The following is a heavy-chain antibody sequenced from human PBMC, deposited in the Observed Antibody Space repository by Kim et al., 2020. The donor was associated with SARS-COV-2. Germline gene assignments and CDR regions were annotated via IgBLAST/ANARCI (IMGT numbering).Heavy chain of an antibody. J-gene: IGHJ6*02. V-gene: IGHV3-30*18. Sequence: GGSLRLSCVGSRFTFSSFGMYWVRQAPGKGLEWVAAISIDGGYEHYAGSVTGRFNNSRDKSMNTVSLQRDSLRVEDTALYYFAKRLYPRGGLDVWGQGTPVTVSS. CDR3: AKRLYPRGGLDV. CDR1: RFTFSSFG. D-gene: IGHD2-2*01. CDR2: ISIDGGYE.